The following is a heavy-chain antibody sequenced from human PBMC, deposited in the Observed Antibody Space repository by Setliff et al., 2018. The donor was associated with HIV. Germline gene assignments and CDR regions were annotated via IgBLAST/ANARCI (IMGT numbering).Heavy chain of an antibody. CDR2: MYYRGTT. CDR3: ARQGLTMNRGVLAPILYYFDY. J-gene: IGHJ4*02. V-gene: IGHV4-39*01. Sequence: SETLSLTCTVSGGSIVSSSYYWGWIRQPPGKGLEWIGTMYYRGTTYNNPSLKSRVTFSADTSKNQFSLNLNSVTATDTAVYYCARQGLTMNRGVLAPILYYFDYWGPGILVTVSS. CDR1: GGSIVSSSYY. D-gene: IGHD3-10*01.